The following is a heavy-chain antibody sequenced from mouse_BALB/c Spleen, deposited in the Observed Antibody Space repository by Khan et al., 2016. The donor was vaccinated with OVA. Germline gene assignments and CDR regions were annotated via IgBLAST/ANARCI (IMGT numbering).Heavy chain of an antibody. Sequence: QVQLQQPGAELVRPGASVKLSCKASGYTFTNSWINWVKQRPGQGLEWLGNIYPSDSYTNYNQNFKDRASLTVDRSSTTAYLHLSIPTSEDSAVYYCTREVRLLYYAMDFWGQGTSVTVSS. V-gene: IGHV1-69*02. J-gene: IGHJ4*01. D-gene: IGHD2-14*01. CDR1: GYTFTNSW. CDR2: IYPSDSYT. CDR3: TREVRLLYYAMDF.